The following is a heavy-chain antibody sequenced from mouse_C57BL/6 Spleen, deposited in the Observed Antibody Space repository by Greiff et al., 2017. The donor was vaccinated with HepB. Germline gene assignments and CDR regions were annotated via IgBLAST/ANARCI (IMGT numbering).Heavy chain of an antibody. CDR2: IYPSDSET. J-gene: IGHJ1*03. CDR3: ASYYYGSSYGYFDV. D-gene: IGHD1-1*01. CDR1: GYTFTSYW. V-gene: IGHV1-61*01. Sequence: QVHVKQPGAELVRPGSSVKLSCKASGYTFTSYWMDWVKQRPGQGLEWIGNIYPSDSETHYNQKFKDKATLTVDKSSSTAYMQLSSLTSEDSAVYYCASYYYGSSYGYFDVWGTGTTVTVSS.